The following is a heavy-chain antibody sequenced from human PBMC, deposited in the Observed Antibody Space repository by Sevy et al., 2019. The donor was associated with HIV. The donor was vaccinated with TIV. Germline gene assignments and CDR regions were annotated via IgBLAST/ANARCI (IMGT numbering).Heavy chain of an antibody. CDR1: GFTFGDYA. CDR2: IRSKAYGGTT. D-gene: IGHD3-22*01. Sequence: GGSLRLSCTASGFTFGDYAMSWFRQAPGKGLEWVGFIRSKAYGGTTEYAASVKGRFSISRDDSKSIAYLQMNSLKTEDTAVYYCTRVRVWLLLPDYWGQGTLVTVSS. J-gene: IGHJ4*02. V-gene: IGHV3-49*03. CDR3: TRVRVWLLLPDY.